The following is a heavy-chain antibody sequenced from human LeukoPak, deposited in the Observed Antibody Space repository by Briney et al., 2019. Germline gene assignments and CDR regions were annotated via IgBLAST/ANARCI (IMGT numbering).Heavy chain of an antibody. CDR2: ISAYNGNT. CDR3: ARVREYSGSYKYYFDY. J-gene: IGHJ4*02. Sequence: ASVKVSCKASGGTFSSYAISWVRQAPGQGLEWMGWISAYNGNTNYAQKLQGRVTMTTDTSTSTAYMELRSLRSDDTAVYYCARVREYSGSYKYYFDYWGQGTLVTVSS. D-gene: IGHD1-26*01. CDR1: GGTFSSYA. V-gene: IGHV1-18*01.